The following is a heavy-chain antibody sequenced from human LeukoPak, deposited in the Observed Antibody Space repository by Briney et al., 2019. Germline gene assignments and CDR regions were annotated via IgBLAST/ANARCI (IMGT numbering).Heavy chain of an antibody. D-gene: IGHD3-22*01. CDR3: VRAFRFDSGAYYYVD. CDR2: INDRGDDT. Sequence: TGGSLRLSCSASGFTFSSYPMYWVRQAPGEGLEYVSAINDRGDDTYYADSVKGRFTISRDNSKNSLYLQMSSLRAEDTAVYYCVRAFRFDSGAYYYVDWGQGKLVTVSS. CDR1: GFTFSSYP. V-gene: IGHV3-64D*09. J-gene: IGHJ4*02.